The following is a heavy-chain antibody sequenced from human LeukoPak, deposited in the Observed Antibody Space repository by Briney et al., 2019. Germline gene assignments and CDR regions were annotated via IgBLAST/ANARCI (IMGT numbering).Heavy chain of an antibody. CDR2: AYYSGTT. J-gene: IGHJ6*03. CDR3: ARPRGSFNYYYMDV. Sequence: PSETLSLTCAVSGYSISSGYYWGWIRQPPGKGLEWIGSAYYSGTTYYNPSLKSRVTISLDMSKNQFSLKLSSVTAADTAVYYCARPRGSFNYYYMDVWGKGTTVTVSS. V-gene: IGHV4-38-2*01. CDR1: GYSISSGYY.